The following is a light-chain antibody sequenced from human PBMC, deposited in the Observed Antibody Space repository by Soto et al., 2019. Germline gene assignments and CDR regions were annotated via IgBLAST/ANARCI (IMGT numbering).Light chain of an antibody. Sequence: DVVMTQSPLSLPVTFGQPASIACRSNQSLVHRDGIAYFSWFQQRPGRSPRRLIYKVSNRATGVPVRFSGKRSGTEFTLSINSLQSEDCPVYYGQQYNNWPHTFVQMTKVDIK. CDR3: QQYNNWPHT. CDR1: QSLVHRDGIAY. V-gene: IGKV2-30*02. J-gene: IGKJ2*01. CDR2: KVS.